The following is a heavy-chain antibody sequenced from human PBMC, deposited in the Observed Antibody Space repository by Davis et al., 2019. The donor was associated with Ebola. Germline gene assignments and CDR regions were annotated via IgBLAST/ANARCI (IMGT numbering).Heavy chain of an antibody. Sequence: PGGSLRLSCAASGFTFSSYGMHWVRQAPGKGLEWVAVISYDGSNKYYADSVKGRFTISRDNAKNTLYLQMNSLRAEDTAVYYCARDRGYSKDFWGQGTMVTVSS. J-gene: IGHJ4*02. CDR2: ISYDGSNK. V-gene: IGHV3-33*05. D-gene: IGHD5-18*01. CDR1: GFTFSSYG. CDR3: ARDRGYSKDF.